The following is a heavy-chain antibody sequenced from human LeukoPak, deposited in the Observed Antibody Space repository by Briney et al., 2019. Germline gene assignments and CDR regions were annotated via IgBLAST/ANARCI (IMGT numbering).Heavy chain of an antibody. Sequence: PGGSLRLSCAASGFTVSRSYMSWVRQAPGKGLEWVSVIYSGGDTYYTDAVKGRFAISRDNSKNTLYLQMNSLRAEDTAVYYCARGGDIVATTLNFDYWGQGTLVTVSS. CDR1: GFTVSRSY. D-gene: IGHD5-12*01. V-gene: IGHV3-66*01. J-gene: IGHJ4*02. CDR3: ARGGDIVATTLNFDY. CDR2: IYSGGDT.